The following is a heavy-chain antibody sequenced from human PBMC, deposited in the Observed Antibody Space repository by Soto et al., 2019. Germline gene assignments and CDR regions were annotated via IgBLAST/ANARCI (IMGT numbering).Heavy chain of an antibody. D-gene: IGHD7-27*01. J-gene: IGHJ2*01. Sequence: EVQLLESGGGLVEPGGSLRLSCEGSGFTFINYAMNWVRQAPGKGLEWVSAVSGGGDAAFYADSVKGRFTISRDNSKNPVTLQISSLGVDDTAVYYCVRKMLGPTTLPIYWYFDLWGRGTLVTVSS. V-gene: IGHV3-23*01. CDR1: GFTFINYA. CDR2: VSGGGDAA. CDR3: VRKMLGPTTLPIYWYFDL.